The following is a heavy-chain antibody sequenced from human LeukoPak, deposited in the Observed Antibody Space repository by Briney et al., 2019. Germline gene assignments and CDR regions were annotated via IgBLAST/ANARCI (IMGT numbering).Heavy chain of an antibody. Sequence: GGSLRLSCAASGFTFSNYDMHWIRQGTGKGLEWVSGIGSAGDTNYPGSVKGRFTISRENAKNSLYLQMDSLRAGDTAVYYCARGVPGGLDYWGQGTLVTVSS. CDR3: ARGVPGGLDY. V-gene: IGHV3-13*04. D-gene: IGHD3-10*01. J-gene: IGHJ4*02. CDR1: GFTFSNYD. CDR2: IGSAGDT.